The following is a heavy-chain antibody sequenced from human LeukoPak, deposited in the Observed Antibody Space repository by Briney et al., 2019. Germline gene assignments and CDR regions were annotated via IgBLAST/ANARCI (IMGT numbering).Heavy chain of an antibody. J-gene: IGHJ3*02. D-gene: IGHD1-1*01. CDR3: AVNSTKHTFDI. V-gene: IGHV4-59*08. Sequence: SETLSLTCTVSGGSMSPFYWSWIRQSPGKGLEWIGSIYYSGGTNYNPSPKSRVTISVDTSKNQFSLELSSVTAADRAVYYCAVNSTKHTFDIWGQGTMVTVSS. CDR2: IYYSGGT. CDR1: GGSMSPFY.